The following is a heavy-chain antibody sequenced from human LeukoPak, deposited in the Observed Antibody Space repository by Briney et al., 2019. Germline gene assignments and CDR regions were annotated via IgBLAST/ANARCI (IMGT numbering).Heavy chain of an antibody. CDR1: GFSVTSNY. D-gene: IGHD3-16*02. CDR3: VKRLTMGDLSIEGAFAL. CDR2: IYNDGST. J-gene: IGHJ3*01. Sequence: GGSLRLSCAGSGFSVTSNYMSWVRQGPGKGLEWVSLIYNDGSTYYSDSVKGRFTISRATSQNTLFLQMHSLRVEDSAMYYGVKRLTMGDLSIEGAFALWGRGTMVTVAA. V-gene: IGHV3-53*01.